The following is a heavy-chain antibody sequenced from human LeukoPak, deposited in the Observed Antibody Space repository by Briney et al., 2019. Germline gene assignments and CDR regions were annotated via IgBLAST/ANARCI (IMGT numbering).Heavy chain of an antibody. CDR2: ISGSGSDM. J-gene: IGHJ4*01. CDR3: STDPRLLIY. CDR1: GFTFSNAW. Sequence: GGSLRLSCAASGFTFSNAWMNWVRQTPGKGLEWLAYISGSGSDMYYADSVKGRFTISRDNAKNSLYLQMNSLRPDDTALYYCSTDPRLLIYWGHGTLVTVSS. D-gene: IGHD2-8*01. V-gene: IGHV3-11*01.